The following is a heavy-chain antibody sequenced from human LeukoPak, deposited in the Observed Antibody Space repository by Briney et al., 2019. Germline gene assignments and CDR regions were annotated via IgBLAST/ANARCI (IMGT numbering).Heavy chain of an antibody. CDR1: GGSFSGYY. V-gene: IGHV4-34*01. CDR2: INHSGST. J-gene: IGHJ4*02. CDR3: ARTITYYYGSGSPYYFDY. D-gene: IGHD3-10*01. Sequence: PSETLSLTCAVYGGSFSGYYWSWIRQPPGKGLEWIGEINHSGSTNYNPSLKSRVTISVGTSKNQFSLKLSSVTAADTAVYYCARTITYYYGSGSPYYFDYWGQGTLVTVSS.